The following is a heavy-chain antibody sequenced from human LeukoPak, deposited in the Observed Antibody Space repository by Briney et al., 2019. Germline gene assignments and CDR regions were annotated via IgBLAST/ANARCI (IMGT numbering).Heavy chain of an antibody. J-gene: IGHJ4*02. CDR2: IKEDGSEK. CDR3: ARDRWGYSYGGD. CDR1: GFTLSQSA. Sequence: GGSLRLSCAASGFTLSQSAMSWVRQAPGKGLEWVANIKEDGSEKYYVDSVKGRFTISRDNAKNSLYLQMNSLRAEDTAVYYCARDRWGYSYGGDWGQGTLVTVSS. V-gene: IGHV3-7*01. D-gene: IGHD5-18*01.